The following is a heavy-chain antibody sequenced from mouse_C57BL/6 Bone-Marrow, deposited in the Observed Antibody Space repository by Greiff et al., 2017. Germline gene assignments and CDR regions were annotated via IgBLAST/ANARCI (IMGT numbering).Heavy chain of an antibody. Sequence: FQLQQSGAELVRPGSSVKLSCKASGYTFTSYWMDWVKQRPGQGLEWIGNIYPSDSATHYNQKFKDKATLTVEKSSSTAYMQLSSLTSEDSAVYYCARGNGYDVGYWGQGTTVTVSA. V-gene: IGHV1-61*01. J-gene: IGHJ2*01. CDR3: ARGNGYDVGY. CDR2: IYPSDSAT. D-gene: IGHD2-2*01. CDR1: GYTFTSYW.